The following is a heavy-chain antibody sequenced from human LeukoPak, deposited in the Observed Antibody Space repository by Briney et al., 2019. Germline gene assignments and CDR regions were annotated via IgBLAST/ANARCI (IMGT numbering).Heavy chain of an antibody. D-gene: IGHD3-16*01. CDR2: MNPNSGDT. J-gene: IGHJ6*03. CDR1: GYTFTSYD. Sequence: ASVKVSCKASGYTFTSYDINWVRQATGQGLEWMGWMNPNSGDTGYAQKFQGRVTMTRNTSISTAYMELSSLRSEDTAVYYCARLGEVYGDYYYYMDVWGKGTTVTISS. V-gene: IGHV1-8*01. CDR3: ARLGEVYGDYYYYMDV.